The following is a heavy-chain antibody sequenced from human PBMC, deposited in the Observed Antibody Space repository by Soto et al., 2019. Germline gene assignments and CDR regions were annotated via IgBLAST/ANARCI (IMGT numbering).Heavy chain of an antibody. Sequence: PSETLSLTCTVSGDSVSSNSYYWSWIRQPPGKGLEFIGYIYYSGSTNYNPSLKSRVTISLDTSKNQFSLRLSSVTAADTAVYYCARREGPTGMDVWGQGTTVTVSS. CDR2: IYYSGST. CDR1: GDSVSSNSYY. J-gene: IGHJ6*02. CDR3: ARREGPTGMDV. D-gene: IGHD1-26*01. V-gene: IGHV4-61*01.